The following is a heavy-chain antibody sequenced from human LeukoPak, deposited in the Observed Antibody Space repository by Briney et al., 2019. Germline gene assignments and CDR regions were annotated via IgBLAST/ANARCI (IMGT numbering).Heavy chain of an antibody. J-gene: IGHJ4*02. CDR2: ISGSSGST. CDR1: GFSLSSYA. CDR3: AKDGGQGADY. Sequence: GSLRLSCAASGFSLSSYAMSWVRQAPGKGLEWVSGISGSSGSTYYADSVKGRFTISRDNSKNTLYLQMNSLRAEDTAVYYCAKDGGQGADYWGQGTLVTVSS. V-gene: IGHV3-23*01. D-gene: IGHD3-16*01.